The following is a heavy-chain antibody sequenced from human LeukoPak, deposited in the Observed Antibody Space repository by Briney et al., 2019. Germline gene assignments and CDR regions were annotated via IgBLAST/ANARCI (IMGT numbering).Heavy chain of an antibody. V-gene: IGHV5-51*01. Sequence: GESLKISCKGSGYTFSTYWIGRVRQMPGKGLEWMGIIFPYDSDTRYSPSFEGQVTISADESISTAYLQWSSVRASDTAMYFCLRCGSAGDFVHDLDVWGQGTTVIVSS. CDR2: IFPYDSDT. CDR1: GYTFSTYW. CDR3: LRCGSAGDFVHDLDV. D-gene: IGHD2-21*01. J-gene: IGHJ6*02.